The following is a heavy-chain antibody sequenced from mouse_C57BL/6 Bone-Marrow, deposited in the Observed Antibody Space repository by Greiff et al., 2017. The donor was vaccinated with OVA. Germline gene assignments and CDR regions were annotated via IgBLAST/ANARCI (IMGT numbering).Heavy chain of an antibody. CDR2: IDPSDSNT. V-gene: IGHV1-50*01. Sequence: QVQLQQPGAELVKPGASVKLSCKASGYTFTSYWMQWVKQRPGQGLEWIGEIDPSDSNTNYNQKFKGKATLTVDTSSSTAYMQLSSLTSEDSAVYYCARGDSITTVVATDYWGQGTTLTVSS. CDR3: ARGDSITTVVATDY. CDR1: GYTFTSYW. J-gene: IGHJ2*01. D-gene: IGHD1-1*01.